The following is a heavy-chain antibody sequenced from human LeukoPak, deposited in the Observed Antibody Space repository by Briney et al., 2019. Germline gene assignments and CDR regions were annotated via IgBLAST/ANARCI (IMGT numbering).Heavy chain of an antibody. CDR2: INPSGGST. CDR1: GYTFTSYY. V-gene: IGHV1-46*01. Sequence: ASVKVSCKASGYTFTSYYMHWVRQAPGQGLEWMGIINPSGGSTSYAQKFQGRVTMTRDMSTSTVYMELSRLRSDDTAVYYCARDVIRYFDWLGGRGFDYWGQGTLVTVSS. D-gene: IGHD3-9*01. J-gene: IGHJ4*02. CDR3: ARDVIRYFDWLGGRGFDY.